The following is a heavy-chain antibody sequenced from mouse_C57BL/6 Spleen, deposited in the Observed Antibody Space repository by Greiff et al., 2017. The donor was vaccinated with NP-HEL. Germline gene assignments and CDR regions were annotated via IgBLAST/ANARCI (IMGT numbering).Heavy chain of an antibody. CDR2: IYPGDGDT. Sequence: VKLVESGPELVKPGASVKISCKASGYAFSSSWMNWVKQRPGKGLEWIGRIYPGDGDTNYNGKFKGKATLTADKSSSTAYMQLSSLTSEDSAVYFCARVPSYYYGSSYYWYFDVWGTGTTVTVSS. J-gene: IGHJ1*03. V-gene: IGHV1-82*01. D-gene: IGHD1-1*01. CDR1: GYAFSSSW. CDR3: ARVPSYYYGSSYYWYFDV.